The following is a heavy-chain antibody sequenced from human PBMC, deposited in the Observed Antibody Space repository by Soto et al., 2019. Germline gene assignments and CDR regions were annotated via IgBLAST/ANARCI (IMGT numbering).Heavy chain of an antibody. V-gene: IGHV3-30-3*01. CDR3: ARDRMGMEPRIPLYYYYGMDV. CDR2: ISYDGSNK. J-gene: IGHJ6*02. D-gene: IGHD1-1*01. Sequence: LRLSCAASGFTFSSYAMHWVRQAPGKGLEWVAVISYDGSNKYYADSVKGRFTISRDNSKNTLYLQMNSLRAEDTAVYYCARDRMGMEPRIPLYYYYGMDVWGQGTTVTVSS. CDR1: GFTFSSYA.